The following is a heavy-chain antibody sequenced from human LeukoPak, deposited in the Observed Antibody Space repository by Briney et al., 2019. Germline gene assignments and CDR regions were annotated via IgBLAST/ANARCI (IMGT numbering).Heavy chain of an antibody. CDR1: GFTFSSYW. CDR2: IKHDGSEK. CDR3: AKDEEDIVVVPAEPFDY. D-gene: IGHD2-2*01. V-gene: IGHV3-7*03. Sequence: GGSLRLSCAASGFTFSSYWLTWVRQAPGKGLEWVAKIKHDGSEKHYVDSVKGRFTISRDNSKNTLYLQMNSLRADDTAIYYCAKDEEDIVVVPAEPFDYWGQGTLVTVSS. J-gene: IGHJ4*02.